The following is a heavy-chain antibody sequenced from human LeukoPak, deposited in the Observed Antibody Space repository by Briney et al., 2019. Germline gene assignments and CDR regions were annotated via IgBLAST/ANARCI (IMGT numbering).Heavy chain of an antibody. V-gene: IGHV1-8*01. Sequence: ASVKVSCKASGYTFTSYDINWMRQATGQGLEWMGWMNPNSGNTGYAQKFQGRVTMTRNTSISTAYMELSSLRSEDTAVYYCARGRPMVRGIPILDYWGQGTLVTVSS. J-gene: IGHJ4*02. CDR3: ARGRPMVRGIPILDY. CDR2: MNPNSGNT. D-gene: IGHD3-10*01. CDR1: GYTFTSYD.